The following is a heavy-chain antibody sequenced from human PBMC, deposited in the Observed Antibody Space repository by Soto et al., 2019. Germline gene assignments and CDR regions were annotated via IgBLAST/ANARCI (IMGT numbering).Heavy chain of an antibody. Sequence: GGSLRLSCAASGFTFSSYAMHWVRQAPGKGLEWVGVISYDGSNKYYADSVKGRFTISRDNSKNTLYLQMNSLRAEDTAVYYCARGCSGGSCYLLYYYYGMDVWGQGTTVTVSS. D-gene: IGHD2-15*01. CDR1: GFTFSSYA. CDR3: ARGCSGGSCYLLYYYYGMDV. V-gene: IGHV3-30-3*01. CDR2: ISYDGSNK. J-gene: IGHJ6*02.